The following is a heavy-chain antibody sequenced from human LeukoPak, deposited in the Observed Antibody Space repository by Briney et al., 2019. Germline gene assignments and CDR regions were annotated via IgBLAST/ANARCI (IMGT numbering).Heavy chain of an antibody. CDR1: GGSISSYY. D-gene: IGHD1-26*01. J-gene: IGHJ2*01. V-gene: IGHV4-59*01. Sequence: SETLSLTCTVSGGSISSYYWSWIRQPPGKGLDWIGYIYYSGSTNYNPSLKSRVTISVDTSKNQFSLKLSSVTAADTAVYYCARDYSGSYYGYFDLWGRGTLVTVSS. CDR3: ARDYSGSYYGYFDL. CDR2: IYYSGST.